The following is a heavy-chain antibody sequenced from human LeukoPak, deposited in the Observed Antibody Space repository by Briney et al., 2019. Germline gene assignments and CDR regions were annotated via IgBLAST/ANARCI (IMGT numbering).Heavy chain of an antibody. Sequence: GGSLRLSCAVSRFSFSNYAMHWVRQDSGRGLEWLAVISHDGINTYYADSVKGRFTISRDNSKNTLYQQLNSLRAEDTAVYHCVKDQREAYGSGWSRDFDYWGQGTLVSVSS. CDR2: ISHDGINT. CDR3: VKDQREAYGSGWSRDFDY. CDR1: RFSFSNYA. J-gene: IGHJ4*02. V-gene: IGHV3-30*18. D-gene: IGHD6-19*01.